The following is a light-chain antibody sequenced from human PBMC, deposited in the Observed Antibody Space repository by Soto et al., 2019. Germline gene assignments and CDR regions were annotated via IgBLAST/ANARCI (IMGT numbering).Light chain of an antibody. V-gene: IGKV4-1*01. CDR1: QSVLYSSNHKHY. J-gene: IGKJ4*01. Sequence: DIVMTQSPDSLAVSLGERATINCKSSQSVLYSSNHKHYLAWYQQKLGQPPKLLINWASTRESGFPDRFSGSGSGADFTLTISSLQAEDVTVYFWQQYYSPPLTFGGGTKVEIK. CDR3: QQYYSPPLT. CDR2: WAS.